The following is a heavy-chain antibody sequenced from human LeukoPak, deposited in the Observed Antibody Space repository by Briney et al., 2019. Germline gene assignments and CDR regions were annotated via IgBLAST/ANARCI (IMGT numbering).Heavy chain of an antibody. J-gene: IGHJ4*02. CDR2: IKSKIDDGTT. CDR3: AKEGTFRVVPAATFDY. V-gene: IGHV3-15*01. Sequence: GGSLRLSCAASGFTLSNAWMNWVSQAPGKGLEWVGRIKSKIDDGTTDYAAPVKGRFIISRDDSKNTLYLQMNSLRAEDTAVYYCAKEGTFRVVPAATFDYWGQGTLVTVSS. CDR1: GFTLSNAW. D-gene: IGHD2-2*01.